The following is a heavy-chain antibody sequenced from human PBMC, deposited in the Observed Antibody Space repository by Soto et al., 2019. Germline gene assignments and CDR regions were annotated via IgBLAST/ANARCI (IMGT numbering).Heavy chain of an antibody. J-gene: IGHJ1*01. D-gene: IGHD6-19*01. V-gene: IGHV3-15*01. CDR3: TTSSGWYGQYFQH. Sequence: GGSLRLSCAASGFTFSNSWMSWVRQAPGKGLEWVGRIKSKTDGGTTDYAAPVKGRFTISRDDSRNTLYLQMNSLKTEDTAVYYCTTSSGWYGQYFQHWGQGTLVTVSS. CDR2: IKSKTDGGTT. CDR1: GFTFSNSW.